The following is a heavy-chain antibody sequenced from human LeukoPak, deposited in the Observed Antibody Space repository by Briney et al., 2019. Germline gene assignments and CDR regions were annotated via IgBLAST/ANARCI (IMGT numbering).Heavy chain of an antibody. Sequence: GGSLRLSCAASGFTFSSYAMSWVRQAPGKGLEWVSAISGSGGSTFYADSVKGRFTMSRDNSKNTLYRQMNSLRAEDTAVYYCAKEASYCTNGVCYSRIFDTWGQGTLVTVSS. D-gene: IGHD2-8*01. CDR1: GFTFSSYA. CDR2: ISGSGGST. CDR3: AKEASYCTNGVCYSRIFDT. V-gene: IGHV3-23*01. J-gene: IGHJ5*02.